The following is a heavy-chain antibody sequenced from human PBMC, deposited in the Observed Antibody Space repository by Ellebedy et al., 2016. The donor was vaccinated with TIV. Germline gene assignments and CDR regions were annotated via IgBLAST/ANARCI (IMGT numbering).Heavy chain of an antibody. CDR3: AAYYGGRFDY. CDR2: LYYSGST. J-gene: IGHJ4*02. D-gene: IGHD4-23*01. Sequence: MPSETLSLTCTVSGGSIRSDTHYWVWIRPPPEKGLEWIGSLYYSGSTYYNLSLKSRVTISVDTSENQFSLRLSSVTAADTAVYYCAAYYGGRFDYWGQGTLVTVSS. CDR1: GGSIRSDTHY. V-gene: IGHV4-39*07.